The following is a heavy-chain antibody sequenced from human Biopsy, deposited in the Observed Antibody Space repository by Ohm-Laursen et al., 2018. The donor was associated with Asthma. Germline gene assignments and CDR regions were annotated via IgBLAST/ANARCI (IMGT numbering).Heavy chain of an antibody. CDR1: GFTFSSYG. CDR3: ARDMNRDGWYFDY. V-gene: IGHV3-30*19. D-gene: IGHD5-24*01. J-gene: IGHJ4*02. CDR2: ISYDGSNK. Sequence: SLRLSCAASGFTFSSYGMHWARQAPGKGLEWVAVISYDGSNKYYADSVKGRFTISRDNSKNTLYLQMNSLRGDDTAVYYCARDMNRDGWYFDYWGQGTLVTVSP.